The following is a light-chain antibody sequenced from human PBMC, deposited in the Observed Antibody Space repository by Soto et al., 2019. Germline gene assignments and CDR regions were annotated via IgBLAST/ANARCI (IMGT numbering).Light chain of an antibody. Sequence: ETMMTQSPGTLSVSPGERATLSCRASQSVRSNLAWYQQKPGQAPRLLIYGASTRATGIPARFSGSGSGTEFTLTISSLQSEDFAVYYCQQYNNWPPYTFGRGTNLEIK. V-gene: IGKV3-15*01. J-gene: IGKJ2*01. CDR2: GAS. CDR3: QQYNNWPPYT. CDR1: QSVRSN.